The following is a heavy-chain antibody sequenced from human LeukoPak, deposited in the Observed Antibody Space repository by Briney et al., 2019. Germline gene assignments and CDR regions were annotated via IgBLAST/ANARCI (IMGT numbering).Heavy chain of an antibody. J-gene: IGHJ4*02. CDR1: GGSISSYY. Sequence: ASETLSLTCTVSGGSISSYYWSWIRQPPVKGLEWIGYIYYSGSTNYNPSLKSRVTISVDTSKNQFSLKLSSVTAADTAVYYCARRFKGSIWSYHFDYWGQGTLVTVSS. CDR2: IYYSGST. D-gene: IGHD6-13*01. V-gene: IGHV4-59*08. CDR3: ARRFKGSIWSYHFDY.